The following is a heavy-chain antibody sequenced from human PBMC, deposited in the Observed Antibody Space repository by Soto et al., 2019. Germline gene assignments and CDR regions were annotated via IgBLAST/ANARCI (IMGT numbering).Heavy chain of an antibody. Sequence: QVPLVESGGGVVQPGRSLRLSCAAYGFTFSNYGMHWVRQAPGKGLEWVAVISYDGHIKHYADSVKGRFTISRDNSKNTLYLQRNSLRAEDTAVYHCAKDLVGDWGQGTLVTVSS. CDR1: GFTFSNYG. D-gene: IGHD6-6*01. CDR3: AKDLVGD. CDR2: ISYDGHIK. J-gene: IGHJ4*02. V-gene: IGHV3-30*18.